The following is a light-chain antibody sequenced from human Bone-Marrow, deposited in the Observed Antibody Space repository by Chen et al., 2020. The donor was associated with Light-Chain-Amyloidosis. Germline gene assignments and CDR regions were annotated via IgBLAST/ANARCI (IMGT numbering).Light chain of an antibody. CDR1: SSDGGGYNY. J-gene: IGLJ3*02. Sequence: QSALTQPPSASGSPGQSVTISCTGTSSDGGGYNYVSWYQHHPGKAPKLMIYAVSKRPSGVPAPFSGSKSGSTASLTVSGLQAEDEADYYCSSYAGSNNLVFGRGTKLTVL. CDR3: SSYAGSNNLV. V-gene: IGLV2-8*01. CDR2: AVS.